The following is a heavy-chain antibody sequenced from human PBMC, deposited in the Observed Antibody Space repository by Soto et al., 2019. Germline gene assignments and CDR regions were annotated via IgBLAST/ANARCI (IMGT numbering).Heavy chain of an antibody. CDR2: IDPSDSYT. CDR3: AGHKYYDFFYGMDV. J-gene: IGHJ6*02. D-gene: IGHD3-3*01. CDR1: GYSFTSYW. Sequence: GESLKISCKGSGYSFTSYWISWVRQMPGKGLEWMGRIDPSDSYTNYSPSFQGHVTISADKSISTAYLQWSSLKASDTAMYYCAGHKYYDFFYGMDVWGQGTTVTVSS. V-gene: IGHV5-10-1*01.